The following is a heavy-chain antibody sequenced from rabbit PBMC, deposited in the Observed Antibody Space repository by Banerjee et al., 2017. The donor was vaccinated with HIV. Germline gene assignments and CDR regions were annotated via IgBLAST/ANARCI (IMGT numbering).Heavy chain of an antibody. J-gene: IGHJ4*01. CDR3: ARGLPINGTVGYDL. D-gene: IGHD6-1*01. CDR2: RYTGASGST. Sequence: QEQLEESGGDLVKPEGSLTLTCTASGFSFSSNYWICWVRQAPGKGLEWIGCRYTGASGSTYYASWAKGRFTISKTSSTTVSLQMTSLTAADTATYFCARGLPINGTVGYDLWGPGTLVTVS. V-gene: IGHV1S45*01. CDR1: GFSFSSNYW.